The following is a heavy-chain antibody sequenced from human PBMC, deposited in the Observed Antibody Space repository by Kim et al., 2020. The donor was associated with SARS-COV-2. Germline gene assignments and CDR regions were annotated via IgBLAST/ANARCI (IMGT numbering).Heavy chain of an antibody. V-gene: IGHV5-51*01. CDR2: IYPGDSDT. D-gene: IGHD3-10*01. Sequence: GESLKISCKGSGYSFTSYWIGWVRQMPGKGLEWMGIIYPGDSDTRYSPSFQGQVTISADKSISTAYLQWSSLKASDTAMYYCARGPPGYGSGRPRLNWFDPWGEGTLVTVSS. J-gene: IGHJ5*02. CDR1: GYSFTSYW. CDR3: ARGPPGYGSGRPRLNWFDP.